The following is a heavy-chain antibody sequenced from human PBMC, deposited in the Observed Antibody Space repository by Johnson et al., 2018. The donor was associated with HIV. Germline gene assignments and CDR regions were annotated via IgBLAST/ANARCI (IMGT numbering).Heavy chain of an antibody. D-gene: IGHD6-6*01. CDR2: IWYDGNNK. Sequence: QVQLVESGGGVVQPGRSLRLSCAASGFTFSSYGMHWVRQAPGKGLEWVAVIWYDGNNKYYADSVKGRFTISRDNSKNTLYLQMNSLRAEDTAVYYCAKGPNGQLDDAFLIWGQGTMVTVSS. CDR3: AKGPNGQLDDAFLI. CDR1: GFTFSSYG. J-gene: IGHJ3*02. V-gene: IGHV3-33*06.